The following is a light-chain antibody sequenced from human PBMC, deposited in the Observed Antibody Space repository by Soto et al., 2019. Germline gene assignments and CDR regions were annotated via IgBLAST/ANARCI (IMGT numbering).Light chain of an antibody. CDR2: DVS. Sequence: EIVLTQSPATLSLSPGERVTLSCRASQSVSNSLAWYQQKPGQPPRLLIYDVSNRATGIPARFSGSGSGTDFTLTITSLEPEDFAVYYCQQYNNWPQITFGQGTRLEIK. J-gene: IGKJ5*01. CDR1: QSVSNS. CDR3: QQYNNWPQIT. V-gene: IGKV3-11*01.